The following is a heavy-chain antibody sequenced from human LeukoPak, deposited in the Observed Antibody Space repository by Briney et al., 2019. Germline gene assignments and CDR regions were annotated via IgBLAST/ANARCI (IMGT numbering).Heavy chain of an antibody. V-gene: IGHV4-38-2*02. CDR3: ARDQPYMDV. J-gene: IGHJ6*03. Sequence: RSSETLSLTCTVSGYSISSGYYWVWIRQPPGKGLEWIGCIYHSGTTYYNPSLNSRITISVDTSKNQFSLKLSSVTAADTALYYCARDQPYMDVWGKGTTVTVSS. CDR1: GYSISSGYY. CDR2: IYHSGTT.